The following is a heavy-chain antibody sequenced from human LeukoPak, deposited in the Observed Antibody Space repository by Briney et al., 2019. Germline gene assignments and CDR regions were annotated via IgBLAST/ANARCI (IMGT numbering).Heavy chain of an antibody. D-gene: IGHD5-12*01. CDR1: GYSISSGYY. J-gene: IGHJ4*02. CDR2: IYHSGST. CDR3: ASGATRLVDY. Sequence: PSETLSLTXAVSGYSISSGYYWGWVRQPPGKGLEWIGSIYHSGSTYYNPSLKSRVTISVDTSKNQFSLKLSSVTAADTAVNYCASGATRLVDYWGQGTLVTVSS. V-gene: IGHV4-38-2*01.